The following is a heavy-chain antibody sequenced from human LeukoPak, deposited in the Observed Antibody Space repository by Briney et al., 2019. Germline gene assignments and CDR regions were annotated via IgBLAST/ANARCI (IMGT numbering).Heavy chain of an antibody. CDR3: ARDTMITFGGVIAPYNWFDP. Sequence: SETLSLTCTVSGGSISSYYWSWIRQPAGKGLEWIGRIYTSGSTNYNPSLKSRVTMSVDTSKNQFSLKLSSVTAAVTAVYYCARDTMITFGGVIAPYNWFDPWGQGTLVTVSS. J-gene: IGHJ5*02. V-gene: IGHV4-4*07. D-gene: IGHD3-16*02. CDR1: GGSISSYY. CDR2: IYTSGST.